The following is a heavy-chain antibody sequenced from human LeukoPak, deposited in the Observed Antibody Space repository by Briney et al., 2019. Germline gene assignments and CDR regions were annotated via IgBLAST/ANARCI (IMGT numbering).Heavy chain of an antibody. CDR1: GFTFSSYA. CDR2: ISGSGGST. Sequence: GGSLRLSCAGSGFTFSSYAMSWVRQAPGKGLEWVSAISGSGGSTYYADSVKGRFTISRDNSKNTLYLQMNSLRAEDTAVYYCAKDRYSYGLIDYWGQGTLVTVSS. V-gene: IGHV3-23*01. D-gene: IGHD5-18*01. CDR3: AKDRYSYGLIDY. J-gene: IGHJ4*02.